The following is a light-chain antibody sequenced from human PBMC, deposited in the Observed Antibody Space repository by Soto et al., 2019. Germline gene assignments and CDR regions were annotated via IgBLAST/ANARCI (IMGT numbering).Light chain of an antibody. CDR1: SSDVGSYNL. V-gene: IGLV2-23*02. CDR2: EVS. J-gene: IGLJ1*01. Sequence: QSVLTQPASVSGSPGQSITISCTRTSSDVGSYNLVSWYQQHPGKAPKVMIYEVSKRPSGVSNRFSGSKSGNTASLTISGLQAEDKADYSCCSYGGSYAFGTGPKVTVL. CDR3: CSYGGSYA.